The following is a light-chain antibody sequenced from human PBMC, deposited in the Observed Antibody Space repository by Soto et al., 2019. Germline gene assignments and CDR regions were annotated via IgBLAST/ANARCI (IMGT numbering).Light chain of an antibody. CDR2: DVT. Sequence: QSVLTQPASVSGSPGQSITISCTGTSSDVGGYDYVSWYQQHPGKAPKLMIYDVTNRPSGVSNRFSDSKSGNTASLTISGLQAEDEADYYCISYASINTYVFGTGTKVTVL. V-gene: IGLV2-14*01. J-gene: IGLJ1*01. CDR1: SSDVGGYDY. CDR3: ISYASINTYV.